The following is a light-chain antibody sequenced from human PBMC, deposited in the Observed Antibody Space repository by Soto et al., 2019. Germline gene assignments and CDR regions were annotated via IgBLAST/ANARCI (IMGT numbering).Light chain of an antibody. CDR3: SSYSSSSAPHDV. J-gene: IGLJ1*01. CDR1: SRDIGGYNY. V-gene: IGLV2-14*03. Sequence: QSVLTQDASVSGSPGQSITISCTGTSRDIGGYNYVSWYQQHTGKAPKLMIYGVSNRPSGVSNRFSGSKSGNTASLTISGLQAEDDADYYCSSYSSSSAPHDVFGTGTKVTVL. CDR2: GVS.